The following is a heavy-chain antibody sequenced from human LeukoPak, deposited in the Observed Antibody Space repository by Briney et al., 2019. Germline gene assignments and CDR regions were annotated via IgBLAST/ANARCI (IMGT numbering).Heavy chain of an antibody. CDR2: IYYRGSA. D-gene: IGHD3-10*01. CDR3: ARAGNYYTSGSYLGY. V-gene: IGHV4-59*01. CDR1: GGSISSYY. J-gene: IGHJ4*02. Sequence: KASETLSLTCTVSGGSISSYYWSWIRQPPGKGLEWIGYIYYRGSANYNPSLKSRVTISVDTSKNQFSLKLSSVTAADTAVYYCARAGNYYTSGSYLGYWGQGTLVTVSS.